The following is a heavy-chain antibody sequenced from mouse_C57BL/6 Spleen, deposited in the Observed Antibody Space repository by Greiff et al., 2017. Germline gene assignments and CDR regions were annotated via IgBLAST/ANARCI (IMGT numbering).Heavy chain of an antibody. D-gene: IGHD1-1*01. CDR3: ARRRSNYYGSIFWYFDV. Sequence: QVQLQQPVAELVMPGASVKLSCKASGYNFTSYWMHWVKQRPEQGLEWIGEIDPSDSYTNYNQKFQGQSTLTVDQSSNTASMQLRGLISVDSAVYYCARRRSNYYGSIFWYFDVWGTGTSVTVSS. CDR2: IDPSDSYT. V-gene: IGHV1-69*01. CDR1: GYNFTSYW. J-gene: IGHJ1*03.